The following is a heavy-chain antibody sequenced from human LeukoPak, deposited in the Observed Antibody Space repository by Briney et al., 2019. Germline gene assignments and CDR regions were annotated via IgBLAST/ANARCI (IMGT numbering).Heavy chain of an antibody. CDR2: IYYTGST. CDR3: ARVGSCSGGTCYFRWFDP. D-gene: IGHD2-15*01. CDR1: GGSISRGDYY. Sequence: PSQTLSLTCTVSGGSISRGDYYWSWLRQPPGKGLEWIGYIYYTGSTYYNPSLKSRVTISVDTSKNQFSLKLSSVTAADTAVYYRARVGSCSGGTCYFRWFDPWGQGTLVTVSS. J-gene: IGHJ5*02. V-gene: IGHV4-30-4*01.